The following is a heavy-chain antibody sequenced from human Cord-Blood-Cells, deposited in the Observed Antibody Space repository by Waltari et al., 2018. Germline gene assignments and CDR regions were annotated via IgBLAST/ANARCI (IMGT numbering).Heavy chain of an antibody. V-gene: IGHV1-69*01. CDR2: IIPIVGTA. J-gene: IGHJ4*02. CDR1: GGTFSSYA. D-gene: IGHD1-26*01. Sequence: QVQLVQSGAEVKKPGSSVKVSCKASGGTFSSYAISWVRQAPGQGLEWMGGIIPIVGTANYAKTFQGRVTITADESTGTDYMELSSRRSEDTAVYYGAIGKGPVGAVYYFDFWGQGTLVTVSS. CDR3: AIGKGPVGAVYYFDF.